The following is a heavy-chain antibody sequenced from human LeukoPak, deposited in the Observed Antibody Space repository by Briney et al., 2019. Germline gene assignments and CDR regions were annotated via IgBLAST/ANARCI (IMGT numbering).Heavy chain of an antibody. CDR2: IIPIFGTA. CDR3: AILPVVVTAVDY. J-gene: IGHJ4*02. CDR1: GGAFSSYA. V-gene: IGHV1-69*05. Sequence: SVKVSCKASGGAFSSYAISWVRQAPGQGLEWMGRIIPIFGTANYAQKFQGRVTITTDESTSTAYMELSSLRSEDTAVYYCAILPVVVTAVDYWGQGTLVTVSS. D-gene: IGHD2-21*02.